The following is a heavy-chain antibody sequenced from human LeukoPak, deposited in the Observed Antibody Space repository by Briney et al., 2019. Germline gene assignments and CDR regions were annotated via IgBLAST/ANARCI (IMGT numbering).Heavy chain of an antibody. J-gene: IGHJ4*02. Sequence: PSETLSLTCTVSGGSISSSSYYWGWIRQPPGKGLEWIGSIYYSGSTYYNPSLKSRVTISVDTSKNQFSLKLSSVTAADTAVYYCASHWGEDIVVFPFDYWGQGTLVTVSS. CDR1: GGSISSSSYY. CDR3: ASHWGEDIVVFPFDY. V-gene: IGHV4-39*07. CDR2: IYYSGST. D-gene: IGHD2-2*01.